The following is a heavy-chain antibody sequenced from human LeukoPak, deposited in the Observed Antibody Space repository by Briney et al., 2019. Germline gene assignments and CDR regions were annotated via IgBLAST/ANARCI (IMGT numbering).Heavy chain of an antibody. V-gene: IGHV1-69*04. CDR1: GGTFSSYA. CDR2: IIPILGIA. Sequence: SVKVSCKASGGTFSSYAISWARQAPGQGLEWMGRIIPILGIANYAQKLQGRVTMTTDTSTSTAYMELRSLRSDDTAVYYCARDEANIAAAGTGFDYWGQGTLVTVSS. J-gene: IGHJ4*02. D-gene: IGHD6-13*01. CDR3: ARDEANIAAAGTGFDY.